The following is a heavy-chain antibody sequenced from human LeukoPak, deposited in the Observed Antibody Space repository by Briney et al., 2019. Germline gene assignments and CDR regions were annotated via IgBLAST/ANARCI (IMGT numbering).Heavy chain of an antibody. Sequence: QSSETLSLTCTVSGGSITSSSYYWGWIRQPPGKGLEWIGSVYYSGSTYYNPSLKSRVTMSVDTSKNQFSLKLSSVTAADTAVYYCASPGVQLELSSEPADAFDIWGQGTMVTVSS. D-gene: IGHD1-1*01. V-gene: IGHV4-39*01. CDR1: GGSITSSSYY. CDR3: ASPGVQLELSSEPADAFDI. CDR2: VYYSGST. J-gene: IGHJ3*02.